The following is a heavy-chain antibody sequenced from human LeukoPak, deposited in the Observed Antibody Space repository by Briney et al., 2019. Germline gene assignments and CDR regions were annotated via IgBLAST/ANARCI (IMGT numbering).Heavy chain of an antibody. J-gene: IGHJ5*02. V-gene: IGHV1-69*05. CDR2: IIPSFGTA. CDR1: GGTFSSYA. Sequence: SVKVSCKASGGTFSSYAISWVRQAPGQGLEWIGGIIPSFGTANYAQKVQGRFTITTDESTSTAYMELSSLRSEDTAVYYCARDPVPMIAAACTSRLSGNAEYNWFDPWGQGTLVSVS. D-gene: IGHD6-13*01. CDR3: ARDPVPMIAAACTSRLSGNAEYNWFDP.